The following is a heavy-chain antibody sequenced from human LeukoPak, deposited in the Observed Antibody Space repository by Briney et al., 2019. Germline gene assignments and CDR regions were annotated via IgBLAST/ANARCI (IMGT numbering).Heavy chain of an antibody. V-gene: IGHV3-21*01. CDR3: ARDRVAVAGTPIDY. D-gene: IGHD6-19*01. J-gene: IGHJ4*02. CDR1: GFTFSDYY. CDR2: ISSSSSYI. Sequence: GESLRLSCAASGFTFSDYYMNWVRQAPGKGLEWVSSISSSSSYIYYADSLKGRFTISRDNAKNSLYLQMNSLRAEDTAIYYCARDRVAVAGTPIDYWGQGTLVTVSS.